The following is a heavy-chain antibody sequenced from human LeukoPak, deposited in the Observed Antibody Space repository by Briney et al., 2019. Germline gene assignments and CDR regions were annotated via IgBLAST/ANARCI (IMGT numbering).Heavy chain of an antibody. V-gene: IGHV3-9*03. CDR3: AKDSSGYPKGVFDH. CDR1: GFTFDDYA. J-gene: IGHJ4*02. CDR2: ISWNSGKI. Sequence: GRSLRLSCAASGFTFDDYAMHWVRQAPGKGLEWVSGISWNSGKIGYADSVKGRFTISRDNAKNSLYLQMNSLRAEDMALYYCAKDSSGYPKGVFDHWGQGTLFTASS. D-gene: IGHD3-22*01.